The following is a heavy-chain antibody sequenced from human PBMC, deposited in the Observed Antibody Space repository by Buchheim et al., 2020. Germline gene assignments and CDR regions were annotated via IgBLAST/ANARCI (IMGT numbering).Heavy chain of an antibody. CDR3: AKDRRGMGAVLDY. CDR2: ISYDGSNK. CDR1: GFTFSSYA. D-gene: IGHD1-26*01. J-gene: IGHJ4*02. Sequence: QVQLVESGGGVVQPGRSLRLSCAASGFTFSSYAMHWVRQAPGKGLEWVAVISYDGSNKYYADSVKGRFTISRDNSKNTLYLQMNSLRAEDTAVYYCAKDRRGMGAVLDYWGQGTL. V-gene: IGHV3-30-3*01.